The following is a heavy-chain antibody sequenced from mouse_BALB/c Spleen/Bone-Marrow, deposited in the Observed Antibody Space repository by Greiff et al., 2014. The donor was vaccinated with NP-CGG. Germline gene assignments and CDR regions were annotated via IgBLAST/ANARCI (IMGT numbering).Heavy chain of an antibody. CDR2: ISHGGGTT. CDR1: GFAFSSYD. J-gene: IGHJ4*01. V-gene: IGHV5-12-1*01. Sequence: EVMLVESGGGLVKPGGSLKLSCAASGFAFSSYDMSWVRQTPEKRLEWVAYISHGGGTTYYSDTVKGRFTISRDNAKNTLYLQTSSLKSEDTAIYYCTRHGGYYPYYYAIDYWGQGTSVTVSS. CDR3: TRHGGYYPYYYAIDY. D-gene: IGHD2-3*01.